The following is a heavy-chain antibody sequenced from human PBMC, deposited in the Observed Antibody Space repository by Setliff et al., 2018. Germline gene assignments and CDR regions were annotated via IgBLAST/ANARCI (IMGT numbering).Heavy chain of an antibody. J-gene: IGHJ4*02. Sequence: SETLSLTCTVSGGSISSGSYYWSWIRQPAGKRLEWIGHIYTSGSTNYNPSLKSRVTISVDTSKNQFSLKLSSVTAADTAVYYCASELVGAPRVDYWGQGTLVTVSS. CDR2: IYTSGST. V-gene: IGHV4-61*09. D-gene: IGHD1-26*01. CDR3: ASELVGAPRVDY. CDR1: GGSISSGSYY.